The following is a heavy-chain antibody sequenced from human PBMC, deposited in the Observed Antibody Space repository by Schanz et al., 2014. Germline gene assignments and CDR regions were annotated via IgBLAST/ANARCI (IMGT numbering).Heavy chain of an antibody. V-gene: IGHV4-61*02. CDR2: IYSTGST. CDR3: ARDMVENWFDS. CDR1: GGSISSGSYY. J-gene: IGHJ5*01. D-gene: IGHD3-10*01. Sequence: QVQLQESGPGLVKPSQTLSLTCTVSGGSISSGSYYWSWIRQPAGKGLEWIGRIYSTGSTNYNPSLNTRFTFSKNTPKNHSSLKLSSVTAADTAVYYCARDMVENWFDSWGQGTLVTVSS.